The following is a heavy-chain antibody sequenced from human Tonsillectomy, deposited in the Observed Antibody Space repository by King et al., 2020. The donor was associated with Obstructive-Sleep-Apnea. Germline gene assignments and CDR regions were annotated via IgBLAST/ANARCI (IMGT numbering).Heavy chain of an antibody. J-gene: IGHJ3*02. CDR3: ARSLDYGDYPGAFDI. Sequence: VQLQESGPGLVKPSETLSLTCTVSDGSSSSYCWSWIRQPPGKGLEWIGYIYYSGSTNYNPSLQSRVTISVDTSKNQFSLKLSSVAATDTAVYYCARSLDYGDYPGAFDIWGQGTMVTVSS. D-gene: IGHD4-17*01. CDR2: IYYSGST. V-gene: IGHV4-59*08. CDR1: DGSSSSYC.